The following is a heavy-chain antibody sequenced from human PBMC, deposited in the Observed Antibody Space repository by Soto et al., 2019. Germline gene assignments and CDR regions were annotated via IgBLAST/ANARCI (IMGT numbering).Heavy chain of an antibody. Sequence: EVQLVESGGGLVQPGGSLRLSCAASGFTFSTYSMNWVRQAPGKGLEWVSYISSSGSSIYYVDSVKGRFTISRDNAKNSLYLQMNSLRGEDTAVYYCARDPGTTRFDYWGQGTLVTVSS. CDR3: ARDPGTTRFDY. CDR1: GFTFSTYS. CDR2: ISSSGSSI. V-gene: IGHV3-48*01. J-gene: IGHJ4*02. D-gene: IGHD1-1*01.